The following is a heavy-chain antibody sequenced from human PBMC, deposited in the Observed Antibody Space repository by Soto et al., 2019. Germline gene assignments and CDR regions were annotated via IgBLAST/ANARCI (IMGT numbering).Heavy chain of an antibody. CDR3: ARIWYPFDP. J-gene: IGHJ5*02. D-gene: IGHD6-13*01. Sequence: QLQESGPGLVKPSGTLSLTCAVSGASISTSNGWSWVRQSPGKGLEWIGEIYHTGSTNYNPSLKSRVSMSVDKSKNQFSLRLNSVTAADTAVYYCARIWYPFDPWGQGTLVTVS. CDR2: IYHTGST. CDR1: GASISTSNG. V-gene: IGHV4-4*02.